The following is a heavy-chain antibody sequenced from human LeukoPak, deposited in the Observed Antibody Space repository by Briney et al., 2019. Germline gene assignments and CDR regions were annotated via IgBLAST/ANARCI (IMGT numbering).Heavy chain of an antibody. J-gene: IGHJ4*02. D-gene: IGHD3-10*01. V-gene: IGHV3-30*04. Sequence: GGSLRLSCAASGFTFSSYAMHWVRQAPGKGLEWVAVISYDGSNKYYADSVKSRFTISRDNSKNTLYLQMNSLRAEDTAVYYCARGNGAMVRGVIITLLFDYWGQGTLVTVSS. CDR2: ISYDGSNK. CDR3: ARGNGAMVRGVIITLLFDY. CDR1: GFTFSSYA.